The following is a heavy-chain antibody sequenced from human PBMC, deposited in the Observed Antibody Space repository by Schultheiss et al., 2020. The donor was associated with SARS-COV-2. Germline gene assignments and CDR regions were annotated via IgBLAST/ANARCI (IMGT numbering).Heavy chain of an antibody. J-gene: IGHJ4*02. Sequence: SQTLSLTCTVSGGSISSYYWSWIRQPAGKGLEWIGRIYTSGSTNYNPSLKSRVTMSVDTSKNQFSLKLSSVTAADTAVYYCAKAGVVVPAAIYHFDYWGQGTLVTVSS. CDR2: IYTSGST. V-gene: IGHV4-4*07. CDR1: GGSISSYY. CDR3: AKAGVVVPAAIYHFDY. D-gene: IGHD2-2*02.